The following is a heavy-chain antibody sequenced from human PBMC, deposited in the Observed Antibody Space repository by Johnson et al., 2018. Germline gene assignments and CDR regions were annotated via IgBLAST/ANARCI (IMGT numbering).Heavy chain of an antibody. CDR3: ASRMAAVGHKYFQD. Sequence: VQSGGSLRLSCVASGFTFSRSVMSWVRQAPGKGLEWVSTFDGGSGNTYYADSVKGRFTISRDISKNTLYLQLNSLRGDDSALYYCASRMAAVGHKYFQDWGQGALVTVSS. D-gene: IGHD6-13*01. J-gene: IGHJ1*01. CDR2: FDGGSGNT. CDR1: GFTFSRSV. V-gene: IGHV3-23*01.